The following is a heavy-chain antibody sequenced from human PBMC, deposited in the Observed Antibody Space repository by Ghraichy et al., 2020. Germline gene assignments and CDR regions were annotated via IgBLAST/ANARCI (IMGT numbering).Heavy chain of an antibody. V-gene: IGHV1-18*04. Sequence: ASVKVSCKASGYTFTSYGISWVRQAPGQGLEWMGWISAYNGNTNYAQKLQGRVTMTTDTSTSTAYMELRSLRSDDTAVYYCARARPFRSYAEYFQHWGQGTLVTVSS. J-gene: IGHJ1*01. CDR3: ARARPFRSYAEYFQH. CDR2: ISAYNGNT. CDR1: GYTFTSYG. D-gene: IGHD2/OR15-2a*01.